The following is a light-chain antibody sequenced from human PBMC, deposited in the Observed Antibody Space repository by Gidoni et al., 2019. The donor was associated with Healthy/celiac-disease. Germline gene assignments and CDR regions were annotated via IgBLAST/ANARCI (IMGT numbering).Light chain of an antibody. Sequence: HSALTQPRPVSGSPGQSVTISCTGTSSDVCGYNYVSWYQQHPGKAPKLMIYDVSKRPSGVPDRFSGSKSGNTASLTISGLQAEDEADYYCCSYAGSYVVFGGGTKLTVL. CDR1: SSDVCGYNY. V-gene: IGLV2-11*01. J-gene: IGLJ2*01. CDR2: DVS. CDR3: CSYAGSYVV.